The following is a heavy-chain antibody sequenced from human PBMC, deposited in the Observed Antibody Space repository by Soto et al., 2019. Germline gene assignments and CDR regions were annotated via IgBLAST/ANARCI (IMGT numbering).Heavy chain of an antibody. Sequence: SETLSLTCTVSGGSISSSSYYWGWIRQPPGKGLEWIGSIYYSGSTYYNPSLKSRVTISADTSKNQFSLKLSSVTAADTAVYYCARGYYDFWSGYSWSGKKNWFDPWGQGTLVTVSS. CDR1: GGSISSSSYY. V-gene: IGHV4-39*01. CDR3: ARGYYDFWSGYSWSGKKNWFDP. D-gene: IGHD3-3*01. J-gene: IGHJ5*02. CDR2: IYYSGST.